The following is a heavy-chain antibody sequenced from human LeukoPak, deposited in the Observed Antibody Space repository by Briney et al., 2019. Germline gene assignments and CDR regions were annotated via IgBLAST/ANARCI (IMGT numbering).Heavy chain of an antibody. J-gene: IGHJ4*02. CDR2: IYYTGST. D-gene: IGHD3-10*01. CDR3: TRVHYSGWGLSSYFDY. Sequence: SETLSLTCTVSGGSISSYYWSWIRQSPGKGLEWIGYIYYTGSTNYNPSLKSRVTISVDTSKNQFSLNLRTVTSADTAVYYCTRVHYSGWGLSSYFDYWGQGTLVTVSS. CDR1: GGSISSYY. V-gene: IGHV4-59*01.